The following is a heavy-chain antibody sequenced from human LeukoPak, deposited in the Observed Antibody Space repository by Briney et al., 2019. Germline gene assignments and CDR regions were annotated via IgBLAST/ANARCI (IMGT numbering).Heavy chain of an antibody. J-gene: IGHJ4*02. D-gene: IGHD6-19*01. CDR2: ISTNGGST. CDR3: ARGSGYSSGRGTDY. V-gene: IGHV3-64*01. Sequence: VGSLRLSCAASGFTFSSYGMHWVRQAPGKGLEYVSAISTNGGSTYYANSVKGRFTVSRDNSKNTLYLQMGSLRAEDTAVYYCARGSGYSSGRGTDYWGQGTLVTVSS. CDR1: GFTFSSYG.